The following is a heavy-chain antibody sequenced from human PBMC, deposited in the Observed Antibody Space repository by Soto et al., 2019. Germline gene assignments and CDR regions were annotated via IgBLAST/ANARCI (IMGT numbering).Heavy chain of an antibody. CDR2: IYLDDDK. CDR1: GFSLSTSGVG. V-gene: IGHV2-5*02. D-gene: IGHD2-15*01. CDR3: AYLPCSGGSCYWFSFSGMDV. Sequence: QITLKESGPTLVKPTQTLTLTCTFSGFSLSTSGVGLAWIRQPPGKALEWLALIYLDDDKRYRPSLDSRLTITKDTSNYQVVLTMTNMDSVDTATYYCAYLPCSGGSCYWFSFSGMDVWGQGTTVTVSS. J-gene: IGHJ6*02.